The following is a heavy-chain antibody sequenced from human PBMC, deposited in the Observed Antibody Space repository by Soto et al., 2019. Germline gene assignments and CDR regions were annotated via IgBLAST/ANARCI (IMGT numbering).Heavy chain of an antibody. CDR3: LAADYGGIVDS. Sequence: QILLQESGPGLVKPSETLSLICAVSGASVNSPPYSWTWVRQPPGKGLEWIGYVHNSGSTKYDPSFRSRVSISLDTSKNHFSLRLTSVTAADAAVYYCLAADYGGIVDSLGQGTLVSVSS. D-gene: IGHD4-17*01. CDR2: VHNSGST. CDR1: GASVNSPPYS. J-gene: IGHJ4*02. V-gene: IGHV4-61*03.